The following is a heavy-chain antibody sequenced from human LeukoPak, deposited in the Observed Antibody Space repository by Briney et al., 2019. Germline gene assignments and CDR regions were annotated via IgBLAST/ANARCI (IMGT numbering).Heavy chain of an antibody. CDR1: GFTFSRYS. V-gene: IGHV3-21*01. CDR2: ISSTSTFI. J-gene: IGHJ6*03. D-gene: IGHD3-22*01. CDR3: ARDYFDSSDYPQTYYYYYMDV. Sequence: GGSLRLSCAASGFTFSRYSMNWVRQAPGKRLEWVASISSTSTFIYSADSVKGRFTISRDTAKNSLFLQMNSLRAEDTAIYYCARDYFDSSDYPQTYYYYYMDVWGKGTTVTVSS.